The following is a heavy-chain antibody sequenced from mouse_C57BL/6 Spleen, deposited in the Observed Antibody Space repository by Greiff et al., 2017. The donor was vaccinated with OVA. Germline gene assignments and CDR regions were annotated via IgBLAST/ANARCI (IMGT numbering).Heavy chain of an antibody. CDR3: ARGGFYYGSSYSYAMDY. CDR1: GYSITSGYY. V-gene: IGHV3-6*01. Sequence: EVKLMESGPGLVKPSQSLSLTCSVTGYSITSGYYWNWIRQFPGNKLEWMGYISYDGSNNYNPSLKNRISITRDTSKNQFFLKLNSVTTEDTATYYCARGGFYYGSSYSYAMDYWGQGTSVTVSS. J-gene: IGHJ4*01. CDR2: ISYDGSN. D-gene: IGHD1-1*01.